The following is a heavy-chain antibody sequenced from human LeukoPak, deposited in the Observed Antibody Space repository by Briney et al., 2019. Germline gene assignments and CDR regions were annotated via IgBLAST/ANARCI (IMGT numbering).Heavy chain of an antibody. D-gene: IGHD3-3*01. CDR3: AREGNIIRFLND. CDR2: IYTSGST. CDR1: GGSISGYY. Sequence: SETLSLTCTVSGGSISGYYWSWIRQPAGKGLEWIGRIYTSGSTNYNPSLKSRVTMSVDTSKSQFSLKLTSVTAADTAVYYCAREGNIIRFLNDWGQGTLVTVSS. J-gene: IGHJ4*02. V-gene: IGHV4-4*07.